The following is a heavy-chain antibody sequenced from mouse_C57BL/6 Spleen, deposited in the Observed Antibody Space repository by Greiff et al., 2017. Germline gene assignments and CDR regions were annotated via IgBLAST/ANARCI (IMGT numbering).Heavy chain of an antibody. D-gene: IGHD1-1*01. Sequence: VQLQQSGAELVRPGASVKLSCTASGFNIKDYYMHWVKQRPEQGLEWIGRIDPEDGDTEYAPKFQGKATMTVDTSSNAAYLQLSSLTSEDTAVYYCTTGYYGSSGYFDVWGTGTTVTVSS. CDR2: IDPEDGDT. V-gene: IGHV14-1*01. CDR1: GFNIKDYY. J-gene: IGHJ1*03. CDR3: TTGYYGSSGYFDV.